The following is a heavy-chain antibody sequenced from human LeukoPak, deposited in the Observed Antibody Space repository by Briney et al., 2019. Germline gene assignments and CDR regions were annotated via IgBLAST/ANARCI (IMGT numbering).Heavy chain of an antibody. V-gene: IGHV5-51*01. J-gene: IGHJ6*03. Sequence: GESLKISCKGSGYSFTSYWIGWVRQMPGKGLEWMGIIYPGDSDTRYSPSFQGQVTISADKSISTAYLQWSSLKASDTAMYYCARLPTGESGTYYYYYMDVWGKGTTVTVSS. CDR2: IYPGDSDT. CDR1: GYSFTSYW. D-gene: IGHD3-16*01. CDR3: ARLPTGESGTYYYYYMDV.